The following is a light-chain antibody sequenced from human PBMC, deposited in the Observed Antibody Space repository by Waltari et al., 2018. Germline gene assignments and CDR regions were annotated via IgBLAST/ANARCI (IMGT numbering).Light chain of an antibody. J-gene: IGKJ4*01. CDR3: LQRSNWPLT. V-gene: IGKV3-15*01. CDR1: QSVSSS. Sequence: EIVMTQSPATLSLSPGERATRSCRASQSVSSSLAWYQQKPGQAPRLLIYGASSRATGIPDRFSGSGSGTDFTLTISSLEPEDVAVYYCLQRSNWPLTFGGGTKVEIK. CDR2: GAS.